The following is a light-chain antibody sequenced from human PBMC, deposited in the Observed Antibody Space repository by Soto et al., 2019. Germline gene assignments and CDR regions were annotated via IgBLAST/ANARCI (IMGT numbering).Light chain of an antibody. CDR2: EGS. CDR3: CSYAGRSTYV. J-gene: IGLJ1*01. Sequence: QSALTQPASGSGSPGQAITLSCTGTSSDFGSYNLVAWYQQHPGKAPKLMIYEGSKRHSGVSNRFSGSKSGNTSSLTISGLQDEDEADYYCCSYAGRSTYVFGTGTKLTVL. V-gene: IGLV2-23*01. CDR1: SSDFGSYNL.